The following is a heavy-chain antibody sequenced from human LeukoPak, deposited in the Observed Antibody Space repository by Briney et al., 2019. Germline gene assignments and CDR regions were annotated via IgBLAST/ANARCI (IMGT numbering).Heavy chain of an antibody. Sequence: GRSLRLSCAASGFTFDDFAMYWVRQVPGKGLEWVSGIGWNSGTIVYADSVKGRFTISRDNAKNSLYLQMNSLRPEDTAFYYCAKDMGAYGDYYPRFDFWGQGILVTVSS. J-gene: IGHJ4*02. CDR2: IGWNSGTI. CDR1: GFTFDDFA. V-gene: IGHV3-9*01. CDR3: AKDMGAYGDYYPRFDF. D-gene: IGHD4-17*01.